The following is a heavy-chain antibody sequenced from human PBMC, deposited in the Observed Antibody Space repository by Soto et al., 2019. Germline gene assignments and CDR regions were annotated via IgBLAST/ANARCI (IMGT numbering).Heavy chain of an antibody. CDR2: INPNSGDT. J-gene: IGHJ4*02. CDR1: GYSFTDYH. V-gene: IGHV1-2*02. CDR3: ARREQWLENFDY. D-gene: IGHD6-19*01. Sequence: ASVKVSCKASGYSFTDYHIHWIRQAPGQGLEWMGWINPNSGDTNYSQDFQGRVTMTSDTSFTTAYVKLTRRRSDDTAVYCCARREQWLENFDYWGQGTLVTVSS.